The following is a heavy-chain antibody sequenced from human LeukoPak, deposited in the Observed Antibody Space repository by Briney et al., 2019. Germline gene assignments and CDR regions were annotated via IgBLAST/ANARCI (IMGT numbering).Heavy chain of an antibody. Sequence: GRSLRLSCAASGFTFSSYAMSWVRQAPGKGLEWVSAISGSGGSTYYADSVKGRFTISRDNSKNTLYLQMNSLRAEDTAVYYCAKDQGTYDYVWGSCRYTAAFDIWGQGTMVTVSS. D-gene: IGHD3-16*02. CDR3: AKDQGTYDYVWGSCRYTAAFDI. J-gene: IGHJ3*02. V-gene: IGHV3-23*01. CDR1: GFTFSSYA. CDR2: ISGSGGST.